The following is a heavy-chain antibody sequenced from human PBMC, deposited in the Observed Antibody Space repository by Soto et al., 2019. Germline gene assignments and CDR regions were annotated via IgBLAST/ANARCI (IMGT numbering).Heavy chain of an antibody. CDR2: IRGGGGQT. CDR3: AKPRSRILVMGGMDV. V-gene: IGHV3-23*01. Sequence: GGSLRLSCTASGFTFSSYGMGWVRQAPGKGLQWVSTIRGGGGQTHYTDSVKGRFSISRDNSKNTVYLQMDSLRAEDTAMYFCAKPRSRILVMGGMDVWGQGTTVTVS. J-gene: IGHJ6*02. D-gene: IGHD2-15*01. CDR1: GFTFSSYG.